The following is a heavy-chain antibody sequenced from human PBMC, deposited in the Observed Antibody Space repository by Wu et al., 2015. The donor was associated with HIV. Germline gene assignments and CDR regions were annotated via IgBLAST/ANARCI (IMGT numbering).Heavy chain of an antibody. Sequence: QVHLVQSGAEVKEPGASVKVSCKTEYSFSVYYMHWVRQAPGQGLEWMGWMNPNSGNTGYAQKFHGRVTMTRNTSISTAYMELSSLRSEDTAVYYCARDHTDQLLSRTYGMDVWGQGTTVTVSS. V-gene: IGHV1-8*02. CDR1: EYSFSVYY. D-gene: IGHD2-2*01. CDR3: ARDHTDQLLSRTYGMDV. J-gene: IGHJ6*02. CDR2: MNPNSGNT.